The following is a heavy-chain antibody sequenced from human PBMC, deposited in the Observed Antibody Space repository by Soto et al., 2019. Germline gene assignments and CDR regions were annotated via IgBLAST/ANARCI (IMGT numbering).Heavy chain of an antibody. J-gene: IGHJ3*02. Sequence: QVQLQQWGAGLLKPSETLSLTCAVYGGSFSGYYWSWIRQPPGKGLEWIGEINHSGSTNYNPSLKSRVTISVDTSKNQFSLKLSSVTAADTAVYYCARGLKRGGDYMGGAFDIWGQGTMVTVSS. CDR1: GGSFSGYY. CDR2: INHSGST. CDR3: ARGLKRGGDYMGGAFDI. V-gene: IGHV4-34*01. D-gene: IGHD4-17*01.